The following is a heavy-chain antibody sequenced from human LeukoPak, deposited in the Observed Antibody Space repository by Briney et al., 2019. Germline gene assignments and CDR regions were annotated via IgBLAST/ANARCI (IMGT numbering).Heavy chain of an antibody. J-gene: IGHJ4*02. CDR1: GFTFSSYS. CDR3: ARDPLGYCSSTSCYEIDY. Sequence: GGSLRLSCAASGFTFSSYSMNWVRQAPGKGLEWVSSISSSSRYIYYADSVKGRLTISRNNANNSMYLQMNSLSAEDTAVYYCARDPLGYCSSTSCYEIDYWGQGTLVTVSS. V-gene: IGHV3-21*01. D-gene: IGHD2-2*01. CDR2: ISSSSRYI.